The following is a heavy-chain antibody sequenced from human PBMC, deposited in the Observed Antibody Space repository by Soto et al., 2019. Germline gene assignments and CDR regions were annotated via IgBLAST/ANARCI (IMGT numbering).Heavy chain of an antibody. CDR3: AREGDQRSFQQ. V-gene: IGHV3-66*01. J-gene: IGHJ1*01. CDR1: GFTVSDYY. CDR2: IHGGGIT. D-gene: IGHD3-16*01. Sequence: EVQLLESGGGLVQPGGSLRLSCAASGFTVSDYYMSWVRQAPGKGLEWVSLIHGGGITYYADSVKGRFTISRDTSRNTLYLQMNSLRAEETAVYYCAREGDQRSFQQWRQGTLVTVAS.